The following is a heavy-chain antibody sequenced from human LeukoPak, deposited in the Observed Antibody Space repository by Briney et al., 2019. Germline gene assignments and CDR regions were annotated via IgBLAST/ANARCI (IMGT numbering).Heavy chain of an antibody. CDR3: AKTRGGLWTGAFDI. Sequence: QTGGSLRLSCAASGFTFSSYAMSWVRQAPRKGLECVSTISGSGGSTYYADSVKGRFTISRDNSKNTLYLQMNILRAEDTAVYYCAKTRGGLWTGAFDIWGQGTMVTVSS. V-gene: IGHV3-23*01. CDR1: GFTFSSYA. J-gene: IGHJ3*02. CDR2: ISGSGGST. D-gene: IGHD3-16*01.